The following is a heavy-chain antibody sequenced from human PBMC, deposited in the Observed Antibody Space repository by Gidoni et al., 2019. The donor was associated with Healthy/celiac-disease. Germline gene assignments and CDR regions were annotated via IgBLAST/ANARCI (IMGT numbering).Heavy chain of an antibody. V-gene: IGHV5-51*01. Sequence: EVQLVQSGAEVKKPGASLKISCKGSGYSFTSYWIGWVRQMPGKGLEWMGIIFPGDSDTRYSQAFQGQVTISADKSIRTAYLQWSSLKASDTAMYYCARPVAYCGGDCSPGGGYAFDIWGQGTMVTVSS. CDR3: ARPVAYCGGDCSPGGGYAFDI. J-gene: IGHJ3*02. CDR2: IFPGDSDT. D-gene: IGHD2-21*02. CDR1: GYSFTSYW.